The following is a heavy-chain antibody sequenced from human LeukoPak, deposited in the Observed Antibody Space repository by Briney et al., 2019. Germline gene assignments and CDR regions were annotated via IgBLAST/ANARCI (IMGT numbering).Heavy chain of an antibody. V-gene: IGHV3-30*02. D-gene: IGHD1-26*01. CDR1: GFTFSSYG. CDR3: AKDAAHSGSYSDYMDV. J-gene: IGHJ6*03. Sequence: GGSLRLSCAASGFTFSSYGMHWVRQAPGKGLEWVAFIRYDGSNKYYADSVKGRFTISRDNSKNTLYLQMNSLRAEDTAVYYCAKDAAHSGSYSDYMDVWGKGTTVTISS. CDR2: IRYDGSNK.